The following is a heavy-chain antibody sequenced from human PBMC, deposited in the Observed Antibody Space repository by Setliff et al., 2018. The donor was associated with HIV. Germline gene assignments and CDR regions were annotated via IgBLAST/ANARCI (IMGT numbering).Heavy chain of an antibody. CDR1: GFTFRSFD. Sequence: GGSLRLSCAASGFTFRSFDMHWVRQAPGKGLEWVSCIGTLSDTYYPNSVKGRFTISRDNAENSLYLQVNGLRAGDTAVYFCARAGRRHYYGSGSYAVFDYWGQGIVVTVSS. CDR3: ARAGRRHYYGSGSYAVFDY. V-gene: IGHV3-13*01. D-gene: IGHD3-10*01. CDR2: IGTLSDT. J-gene: IGHJ4*02.